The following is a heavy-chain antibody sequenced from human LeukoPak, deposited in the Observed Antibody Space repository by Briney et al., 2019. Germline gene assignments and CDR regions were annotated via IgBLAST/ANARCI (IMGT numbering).Heavy chain of an antibody. CDR1: GYTFTSYD. CDR3: ARDHRHLNWFDP. Sequence: ASVKVSCKASGYTFTSYDINWVRQATGQGLEWMGWMNPNSGNTGYAQKFQGRVTMTRNTSISTAYMELSRLRSDDTAVYYCARDHRHLNWFDPWGQGTLVTVSS. J-gene: IGHJ5*02. D-gene: IGHD3-3*02. CDR2: MNPNSGNT. V-gene: IGHV1-8*01.